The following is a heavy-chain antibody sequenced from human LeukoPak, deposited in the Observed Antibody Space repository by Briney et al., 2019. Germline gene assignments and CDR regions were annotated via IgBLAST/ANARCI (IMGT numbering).Heavy chain of an antibody. CDR3: ARAIVVVAGDYYYYMDV. V-gene: IGHV1-8*03. CDR2: MNPNSGNT. D-gene: IGHD2-15*01. Sequence: ASVKVSCKASGYTFTSYDINWVRQATGQGLEWMGWMNPNSGNTGYAQKFQGRVTITRNTSISTAYMELSSLRSEDTAVYYCARAIVVVAGDYYYYMDVWGKGTTVTVSS. CDR1: GYTFTSYD. J-gene: IGHJ6*03.